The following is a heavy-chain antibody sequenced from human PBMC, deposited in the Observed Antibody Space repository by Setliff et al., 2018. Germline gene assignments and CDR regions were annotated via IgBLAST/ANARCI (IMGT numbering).Heavy chain of an antibody. CDR3: ARETYWGWFVP. CDR2: ISMTGDDR. Sequence: GGALRLSCATSGFSFSSYNMAWLRQTSGKGLEWVSSISMTGDDRHDAAPVQGRFAISRDNANNSVFLQMNSLRAEDTGLYYCARETYWGWFVPWGRGTLVTVSS. J-gene: IGHJ5*02. V-gene: IGHV3-21*01. CDR1: GFSFSSYN. D-gene: IGHD7-27*01.